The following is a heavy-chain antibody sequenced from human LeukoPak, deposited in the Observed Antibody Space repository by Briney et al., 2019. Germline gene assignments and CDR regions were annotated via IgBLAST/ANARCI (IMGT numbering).Heavy chain of an antibody. D-gene: IGHD4-23*01. Sequence: GRSLRLSCAASGFTFSSYGMHWVRQAPGKGLEWVAVIWYDGSNKYYADSVKGRFTISRDNSKNTLYLQMNSLRAEDTAVYYCAKAVYYGGNLRYFDYWGQGTLVTVSS. J-gene: IGHJ4*02. CDR3: AKAVYYGGNLRYFDY. CDR2: IWYDGSNK. V-gene: IGHV3-33*06. CDR1: GFTFSSYG.